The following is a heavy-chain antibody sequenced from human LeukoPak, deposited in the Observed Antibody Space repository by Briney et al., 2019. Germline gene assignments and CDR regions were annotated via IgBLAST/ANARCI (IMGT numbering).Heavy chain of an antibody. V-gene: IGHV3-33*01. Sequence: GGSLRLSCAASGFTFSSYGMHWVRQAPGKGLEWVAVIWYDGSNKYYADSVKGRFTISRDNSKNTLYLQMNSLRAEDTAVYYCARDTIVATIPYYYYGMDVWGKGTTVIVSS. CDR2: IWYDGSNK. J-gene: IGHJ6*04. CDR3: ARDTIVATIPYYYYGMDV. D-gene: IGHD5-12*01. CDR1: GFTFSSYG.